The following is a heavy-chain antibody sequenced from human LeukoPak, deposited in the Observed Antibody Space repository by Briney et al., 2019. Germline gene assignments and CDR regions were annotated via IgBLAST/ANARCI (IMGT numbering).Heavy chain of an antibody. V-gene: IGHV2-5*01. CDR1: GFSLSTSGVG. Sequence: SGPTLVSPTQTLTLTCTFSGFSLSTSGVGVGWIRQPPGKALEWLALIYWNDDKRYSPSLKSRLTITKDTSKNQVVLTMTNMDPVDTATYYCAHRRGYYDSTGLSVWFDPWGQGTLVTVSS. J-gene: IGHJ5*02. D-gene: IGHD3-22*01. CDR3: AHRRGYYDSTGLSVWFDP. CDR2: IYWNDDK.